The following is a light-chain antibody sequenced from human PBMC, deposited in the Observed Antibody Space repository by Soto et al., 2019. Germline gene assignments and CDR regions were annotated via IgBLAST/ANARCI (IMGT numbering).Light chain of an antibody. Sequence: DIQMTQSPSSVSASIGDTVTITCRASQDINVYLNWYQQKPGEVPKLLIYSASTLHSGVPSRFPGSGSETDFTLTITSLQPEDFATYYCQHGYVAPYSFGQGTKVDI. CDR3: QHGYVAPYS. J-gene: IGKJ2*03. CDR2: SAS. V-gene: IGKV1-39*01. CDR1: QDINVY.